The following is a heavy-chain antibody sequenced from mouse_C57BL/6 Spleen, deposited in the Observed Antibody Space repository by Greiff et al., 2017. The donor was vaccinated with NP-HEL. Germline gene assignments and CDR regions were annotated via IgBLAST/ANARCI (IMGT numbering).Heavy chain of an antibody. D-gene: IGHD3-1*01. J-gene: IGHJ3*01. Sequence: VQLQQSGAELVRPGASVKLSCTASGFNIKDDYMHWVKQRPEQGLEWIGWIDPENGDTEYASKFQGKATITADTSSNTAYLQLSSLSSEDTAVYYCIAPGRAYWGQGTLVTVSA. CDR3: IAPGRAY. V-gene: IGHV14-4*01. CDR1: GFNIKDDY. CDR2: IDPENGDT.